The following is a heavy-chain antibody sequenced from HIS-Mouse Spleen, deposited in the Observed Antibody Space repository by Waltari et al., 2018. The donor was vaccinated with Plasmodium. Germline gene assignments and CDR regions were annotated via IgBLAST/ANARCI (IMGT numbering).Heavy chain of an antibody. J-gene: IGHJ2*01. V-gene: IGHV4-34*01. D-gene: IGHD3-3*01. Sequence: QVQLQQWGAGLLKPSETLSLTCAVYGGSFSGYYWSWLRQPPGKGLEWIGEINHSGSPNYNPSLKSRVTISVDTSKIQFSRKLSSGTAADTAVYYCARVTSSGVYWYFDLWGRGTLVTVSS. CDR3: ARVTSSGVYWYFDL. CDR1: GGSFSGYY. CDR2: INHSGSP.